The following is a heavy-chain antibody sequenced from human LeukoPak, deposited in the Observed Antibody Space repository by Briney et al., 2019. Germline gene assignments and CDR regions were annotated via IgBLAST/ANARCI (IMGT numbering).Heavy chain of an antibody. J-gene: IGHJ5*02. Sequence: PSETLSLTCAVYGGSFSGYYWSWIRQPPGKGLEWIGEINHSGSTNYNPSLKSRVTISVDTSKNQFSLKLSSVTAADTAVYYCAREFRLVVPAAYNWFDPWGQGTLVTVSS. CDR3: AREFRLVVPAAYNWFDP. D-gene: IGHD2-2*01. V-gene: IGHV4-34*01. CDR2: INHSGST. CDR1: GGSFSGYY.